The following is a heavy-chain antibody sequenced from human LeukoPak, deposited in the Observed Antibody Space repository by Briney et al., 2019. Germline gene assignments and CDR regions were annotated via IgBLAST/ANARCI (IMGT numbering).Heavy chain of an antibody. J-gene: IGHJ5*02. V-gene: IGHV1-18*01. CDR2: ISAYNGNT. CDR1: GYTFTSYG. CDR3: ARVIVVVPAATNWFDP. Sequence: ASVKVSCKASGYTFTSYGISWVRQAPGQGLEWMGWISAYNGNTNYAQKLQGRVTMTTDTPTSTAYMELRSLRSDDTAVYYCARVIVVVPAATNWFDPWGQGTLVTVSS. D-gene: IGHD2-2*01.